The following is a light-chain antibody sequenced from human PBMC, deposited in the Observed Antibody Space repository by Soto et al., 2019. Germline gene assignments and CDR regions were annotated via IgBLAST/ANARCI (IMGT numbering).Light chain of an antibody. CDR3: CSYAGSATWV. V-gene: IGLV2-23*02. Sequence: QSVLTQPASVSGSPGQSITISCTGTNSDVGNYNLVSWYQQHPGKAPKLMMYEVTKRPSGVSNRFSGSKSGNTASLTTSGLQAEDEADYYCCSYAGSATWVFGGGTKVTVL. CDR2: EVT. CDR1: NSDVGNYNL. J-gene: IGLJ3*02.